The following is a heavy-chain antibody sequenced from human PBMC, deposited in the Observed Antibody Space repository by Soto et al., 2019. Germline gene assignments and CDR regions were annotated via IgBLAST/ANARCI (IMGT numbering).Heavy chain of an antibody. J-gene: IGHJ4*02. CDR1: GYSFTANS. D-gene: IGHD3-10*01. Sequence: QVHLVQSGAEVKKPGASVRVSCKASGYSFTANSMHWVRQAPGEGLEWMGWINPNNGGTNYARKFQGWVTMTRATSISTAYMDLTGLKSDDTALYYCAMQRIGVVYWCQGTLVTVSS. CDR3: AMQRIGVVY. V-gene: IGHV1-2*04. CDR2: INPNNGGT.